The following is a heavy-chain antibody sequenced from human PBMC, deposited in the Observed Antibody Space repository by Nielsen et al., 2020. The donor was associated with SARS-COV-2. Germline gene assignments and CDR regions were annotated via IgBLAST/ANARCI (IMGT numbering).Heavy chain of an antibody. Sequence: WIRQPPGKGLEWIGEINHSGSTNYNPSLKSRVTISVDTSKNQSSLKLSSVTAADTAVYYCARVLGGYCSGGSCYRLNSGWSSFDYWGQGTLVTVSS. CDR2: INHSGST. J-gene: IGHJ4*02. V-gene: IGHV4-34*01. D-gene: IGHD2-15*01. CDR3: ARVLGGYCSGGSCYRLNSGWSSFDY.